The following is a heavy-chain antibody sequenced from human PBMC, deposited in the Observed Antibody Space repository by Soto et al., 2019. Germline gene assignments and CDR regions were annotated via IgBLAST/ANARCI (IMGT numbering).Heavy chain of an antibody. V-gene: IGHV4-59*01. CDR3: ARDGEWVLRPGYYFDY. D-gene: IGHD1-26*01. Sequence: SETLSLTCTVSGGSISSYYWSWIRQPPGKGLEWIGYIYYSGSTNYNPSLKSRVTISVDTSKNQFSLKLSSVTAADTAVYYCARDGEWVLRPGYYFDYGGGGSLVTVS. CDR2: IYYSGST. J-gene: IGHJ4*02. CDR1: GGSISSYY.